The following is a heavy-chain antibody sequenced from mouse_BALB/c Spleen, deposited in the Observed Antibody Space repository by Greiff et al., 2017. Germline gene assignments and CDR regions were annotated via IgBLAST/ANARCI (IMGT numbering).Heavy chain of an antibody. J-gene: IGHJ3*01. CDR3: ARDYGNSFAY. Sequence: EVQLQESGGGLVQPGGSLRLSCATSGFTFTDYYMSWVRQPPGKALEWLGFIRNKANGYTTEYSASVKGRFTISRDNSQSILYLQMNTLRAEDSATYYCARDYGNSFAYWGQGTLVTVSA. CDR1: GFTFTDYY. V-gene: IGHV7-3*02. CDR2: IRNKANGYTT. D-gene: IGHD2-1*01.